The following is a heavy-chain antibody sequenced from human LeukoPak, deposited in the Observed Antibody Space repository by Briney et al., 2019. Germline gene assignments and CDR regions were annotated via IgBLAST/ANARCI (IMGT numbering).Heavy chain of an antibody. Sequence: GGSLRLSCAASGFTFSNFAMTWVRQAPGKGLEWVSSIVGSSSTYYADSLKGGFTISRDNAKNSLYLQMNSLRAEDTAVYYCARIGAGSSRDYWGQGTLVTVSS. CDR3: ARIGAGSSRDY. CDR2: IVGSSST. D-gene: IGHD6-13*01. CDR1: GFTFSNFA. V-gene: IGHV3-21*01. J-gene: IGHJ4*02.